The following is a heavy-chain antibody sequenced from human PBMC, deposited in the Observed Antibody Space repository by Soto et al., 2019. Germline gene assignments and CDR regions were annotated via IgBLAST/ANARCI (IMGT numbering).Heavy chain of an antibody. V-gene: IGHV4-4*07. CDR2: IYMNGST. CDR1: GGPISSYY. D-gene: IGHD6-19*01. CDR3: VRDGSSGWYYYGMDV. J-gene: IGHJ6*02. Sequence: SETLSLTYTVSGGPISSYYWSWIRQPAGKGLEWIGRIYMNGSTNYNPSLKSRVTVSVDTSKSQFSLMLNSVTAADTAVYYCVRDGSSGWYYYGMDVWGQGTPVTV.